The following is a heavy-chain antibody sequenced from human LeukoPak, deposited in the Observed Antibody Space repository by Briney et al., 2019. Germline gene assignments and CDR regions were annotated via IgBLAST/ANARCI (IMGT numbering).Heavy chain of an antibody. D-gene: IGHD5-12*01. CDR3: ARNLKSGYDLDPYYYYYGMDV. CDR2: INSSSSYT. V-gene: IGHV3-11*03. Sequence: AGSLRLSCAASGFTFSDYYMSWIRQAPGKGLEWVSYINSSSSYTNYADSVKGRFTISTDNAKNSLYLQMNSLRAEDTAVYYCARNLKSGYDLDPYYYYYGMDVWGQGTTVTVSS. CDR1: GFTFSDYY. J-gene: IGHJ6*02.